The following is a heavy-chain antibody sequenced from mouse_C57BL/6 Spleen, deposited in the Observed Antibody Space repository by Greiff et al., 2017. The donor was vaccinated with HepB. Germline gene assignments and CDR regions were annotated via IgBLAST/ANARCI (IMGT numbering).Heavy chain of an antibody. CDR2: ISDGGSYT. CDR1: GFTFSSYA. CDR3: AIYDYSFAY. V-gene: IGHV5-4*01. Sequence: EVQGVESGGGLVKPGGSLKLSCAASGFTFSSYAMSWVRQTPEKRLEWVATISDGGSYTYYPDNVKGRFTISRDNAKNNLYLQMSHLKSEDTAMYYCAIYDYSFAYWGQGTLVTVSA. J-gene: IGHJ3*01. D-gene: IGHD2-4*01.